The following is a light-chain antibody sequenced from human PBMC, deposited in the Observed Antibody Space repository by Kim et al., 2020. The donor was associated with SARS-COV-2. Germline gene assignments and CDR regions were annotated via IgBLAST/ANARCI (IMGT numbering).Light chain of an antibody. CDR2: AVS. J-gene: IGKJ1*01. CDR3: QHYGDSPRT. Sequence: SPGERATLSCRASQSVSGSYLAWYQQKPGQAPRLLIYAVSSRAAGIPDRFSGSGSETDFTLTISRLEPEDFEVYYCQHYGDSPRTFGQGTKVDIK. V-gene: IGKV3-20*01. CDR1: QSVSGSY.